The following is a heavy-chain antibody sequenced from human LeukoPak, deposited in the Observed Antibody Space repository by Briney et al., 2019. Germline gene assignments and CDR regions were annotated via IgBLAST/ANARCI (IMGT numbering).Heavy chain of an antibody. V-gene: IGHV4-59*01. CDR3: ARVETRDGYNYGYFDY. J-gene: IGHJ4*02. CDR1: GGFISSYN. D-gene: IGHD5-24*01. Sequence: SETLSLTCTVSGGFISSYNWSWIRQPPGKGLEWIGYIYYGGSTNYNPSLKSRVTISVDTSKNQFSLKLSSVTAADTAVYYCARVETRDGYNYGYFDYWGQGTLGTVSS. CDR2: IYYGGST.